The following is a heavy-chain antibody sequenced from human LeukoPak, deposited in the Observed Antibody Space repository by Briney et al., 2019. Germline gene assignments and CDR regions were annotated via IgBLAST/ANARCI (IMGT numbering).Heavy chain of an antibody. J-gene: IGHJ3*02. CDR2: ISSSSSYI. V-gene: IGHV3-21*01. CDR1: GFTFSSYS. D-gene: IGHD3-22*01. CDR3: AREGYYYDSSGYYSLGAFDI. Sequence: PGGSLRLSCAASGFTFSSYSINWVRQAPGKGLEWVSSISSSSSYIYYADSVKGRFTISRDNAKNSLYLQVNSLRAEDTAVYYCAREGYYYDSSGYYSLGAFDIWGQGTMVTVSS.